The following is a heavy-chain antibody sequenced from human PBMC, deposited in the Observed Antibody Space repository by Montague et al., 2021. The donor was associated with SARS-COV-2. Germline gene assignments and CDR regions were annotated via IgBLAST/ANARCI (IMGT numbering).Heavy chain of an antibody. CDR3: ARGTQRGFTTAYECSGYAMDY. J-gene: IGHJ4*02. V-gene: IGHV4-34*01. CDR2: INYSGRT. Sequence: SETLSLTCAVSGDSISTYYWGWIRQPPGKGLEWIGEINYSGRTSYNSSLKSRVTISVDASKNQFSLKLSSVTATDTAVYYCARGTQRGFTTAYECSGYAMDYWGQGTLVTVSS. D-gene: IGHD3-22*01. CDR1: GDSISTYY.